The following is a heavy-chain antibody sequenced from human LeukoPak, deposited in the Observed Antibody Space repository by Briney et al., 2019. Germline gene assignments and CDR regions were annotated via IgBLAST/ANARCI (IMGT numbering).Heavy chain of an antibody. J-gene: IGHJ4*02. CDR3: ASDRSAYDSWSGYYPSYYFDY. CDR2: ISSSSSCI. V-gene: IGHV3-21*01. D-gene: IGHD3-3*01. Sequence: PGGSLRLSCAASGFTFSSYSMNWVRQAPGKGLEWVSSISSSSSCIYYADSVKGRFTISRDNAKNSLYLQMNSLRAEDTAVYYCASDRSAYDSWSGYYPSYYFDYWGQGTLVTVSS. CDR1: GFTFSSYS.